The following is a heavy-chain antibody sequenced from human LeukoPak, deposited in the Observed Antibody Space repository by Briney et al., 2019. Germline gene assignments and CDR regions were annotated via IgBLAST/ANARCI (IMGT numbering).Heavy chain of an antibody. CDR2: ISAYNGNT. D-gene: IGHD3-16*01. V-gene: IGHV1-18*01. J-gene: IGHJ4*02. CDR1: GYTFTSYG. CDR3: ARDLVLRVWGWGDFDY. Sequence: GASVKVSCKASGYTFTSYGISWVRQAPGQGLEWMGWISAYNGNTNYAQKLQGRVTMTTDTSTSTAYMELRSLRSDDTAVYYCARDLVLRVWGWGDFDYWGQGTLVTVSS.